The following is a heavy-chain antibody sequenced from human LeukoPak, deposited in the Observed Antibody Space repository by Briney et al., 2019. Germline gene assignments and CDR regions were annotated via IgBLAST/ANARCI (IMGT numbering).Heavy chain of an antibody. D-gene: IGHD5-12*01. J-gene: IGHJ5*02. CDR1: GYTFTGYY. Sequence: ASVKVSCKASGYTFTGYYMHWVRQAPGQGLEWMGWINPNSGGTNYAQKFQGRVTMTRDTSISTAYMELSRLRSDDTAVYYCATDLYSGYDFTNWFDPWGQGTLVTVSS. V-gene: IGHV1-2*02. CDR3: ATDLYSGYDFTNWFDP. CDR2: INPNSGGT.